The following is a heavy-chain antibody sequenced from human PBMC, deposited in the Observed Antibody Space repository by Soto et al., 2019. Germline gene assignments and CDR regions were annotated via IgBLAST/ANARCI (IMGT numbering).Heavy chain of an antibody. V-gene: IGHV1-2*04. CDR1: GYTFTGYY. J-gene: IGHJ4*02. Sequence: EASVKVSCKASGYTFTGYYMHWVRQAPGQGLEWMGWINPNSGGTNYAQKFQGWVTMTRDTSISAAYMELSRLRGDDTAVYFCGRDRDTYGHGFFDYWRRGALVTVSS. D-gene: IGHD5-18*01. CDR3: GRDRDTYGHGFFDY. CDR2: INPNSGGT.